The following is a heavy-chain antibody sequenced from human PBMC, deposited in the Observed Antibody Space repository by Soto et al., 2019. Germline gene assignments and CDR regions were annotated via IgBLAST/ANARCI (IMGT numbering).Heavy chain of an antibody. CDR2: IYHTEST. J-gene: IGHJ4*02. Sequence: PSETLSLTCAVSGHSISSGFYYWGWVRQPPGKGLEWIGSIYHTESTYYNPSLKSRVTMSVDTSKNQLSLKLSSMTAADTAVYLCARSGHSYSARLFDYWGQGTRVTVSS. CDR3: ARSGHSYSARLFDY. D-gene: IGHD1-26*01. CDR1: GHSISSGFYY. V-gene: IGHV4-38-2*01.